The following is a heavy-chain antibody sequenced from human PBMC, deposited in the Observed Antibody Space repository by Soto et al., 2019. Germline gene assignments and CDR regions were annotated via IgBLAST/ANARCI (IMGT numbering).Heavy chain of an antibody. D-gene: IGHD6-19*01. Sequence: EVQLVESGGALLQPGGSLRLSCAASGFTFKTYNMNWVRQAAGKGLEWVSYIGTSGTPVYYADSVTGLFTISRDNAKNPLFLPMHSLRDEGTALYFCARDTSPDSSGWYYFDYWCTGTRVTVSS. J-gene: IGHJ4*02. CDR1: GFTFKTYN. CDR2: IGTSGTPV. CDR3: ARDTSPDSSGWYYFDY. V-gene: IGHV3-48*02.